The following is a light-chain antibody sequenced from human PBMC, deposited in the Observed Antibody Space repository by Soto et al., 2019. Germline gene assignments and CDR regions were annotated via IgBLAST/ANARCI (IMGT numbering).Light chain of an antibody. V-gene: IGKV1-27*01. CDR2: SAS. CDR3: QQYNNWPPIT. CDR1: QSISSY. Sequence: DIQLTQSPSSLSASVGDRVTITCRVSQSISSYLNWYRQKPGKVPKLLIYSASNLQSGVPSRFSGSGSGTDFTLTISSLQPEDFAVYYCQQYNNWPPITFGQGTRLEIK. J-gene: IGKJ5*01.